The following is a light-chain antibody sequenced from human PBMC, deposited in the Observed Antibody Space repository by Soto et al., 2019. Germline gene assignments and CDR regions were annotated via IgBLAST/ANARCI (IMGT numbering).Light chain of an antibody. CDR1: SSNIGSNP. CDR3: AAWDDSLMVMV. CDR2: SNS. J-gene: IGLJ2*01. Sequence: QSVLTQPPSASGTPGQRVTISCSGSSSNIGSNPVNWYQQLPGTAPTLLIYSNSQRPSGVPDRFSGSKSGTSASLAISGLQSEDEADYYSAAWDDSLMVMVFGGGTKLTVL. V-gene: IGLV1-44*01.